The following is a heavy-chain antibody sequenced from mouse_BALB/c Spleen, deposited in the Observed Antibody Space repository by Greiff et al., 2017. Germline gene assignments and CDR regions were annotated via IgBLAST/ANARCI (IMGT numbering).Heavy chain of an antibody. J-gene: IGHJ4*01. Sequence: VQLQQSGPGLVKPSQSLSLTCSVTGYSITSGYYWNWIRQFPGNKLEWMGYISYDGSNNYNPSLKNRISITRDTSKNQFFLKLNSVTTEDTATYYCARDLGRGYAMDYWGQGTSVTVSS. D-gene: IGHD4-1*01. CDR2: ISYDGSN. CDR3: ARDLGRGYAMDY. CDR1: GYSITSGYY. V-gene: IGHV3-6*02.